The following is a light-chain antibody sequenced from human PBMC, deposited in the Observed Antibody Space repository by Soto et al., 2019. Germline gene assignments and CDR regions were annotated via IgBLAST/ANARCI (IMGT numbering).Light chain of an antibody. J-gene: IGKJ1*01. CDR3: QQYGSASWP. V-gene: IGKV3-20*01. CDR1: QSVSSSY. CDR2: GTS. Sequence: EIVLTQSPGTLSLSPGERATLSCRASQSVSSSYLAWYQQKPGQAPRLLIYGTSSRATAIPDRFSGSGSGTDFTLTISRLEPEDVAVYYCQQYGSASWPFGQGTKVDIK.